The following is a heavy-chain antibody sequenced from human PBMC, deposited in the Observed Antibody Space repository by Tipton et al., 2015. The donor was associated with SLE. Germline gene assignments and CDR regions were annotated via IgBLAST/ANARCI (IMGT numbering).Heavy chain of an antibody. J-gene: IGHJ4*02. CDR3: ATEYYNYFDY. V-gene: IGHV3-7*01. Sequence: SLRLSCAASGFTFRRYYMSWVRLAPGKGPEWVATIRGDGSGESYVDSVRGRFTISRDNAKNSLNLQMSSLRPADTAVYYCATEYYNYFDYWGQGTLVTVSS. D-gene: IGHD3-10*01. CDR2: IRGDGSGE. CDR1: GFTFRRYY.